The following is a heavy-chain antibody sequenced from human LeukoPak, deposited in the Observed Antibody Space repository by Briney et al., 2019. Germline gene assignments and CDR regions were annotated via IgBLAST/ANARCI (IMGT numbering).Heavy chain of an antibody. CDR1: GYTFSSYW. Sequence: GESLKISCKSSGYTFSSYWIGWVRQMPGKGLGWMGIIYPGDSDTRYSPSFQGQVTISADKSISTAYLQWSSLKASDTAMYYCARPEGPQWLVSFYWGQGTLVTVSS. CDR2: IYPGDSDT. J-gene: IGHJ4*02. V-gene: IGHV5-51*01. CDR3: ARPEGPQWLVSFY. D-gene: IGHD6-19*01.